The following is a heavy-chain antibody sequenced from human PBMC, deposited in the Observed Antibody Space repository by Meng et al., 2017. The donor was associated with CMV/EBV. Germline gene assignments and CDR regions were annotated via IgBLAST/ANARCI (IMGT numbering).Heavy chain of an antibody. V-gene: IGHV4-39*07. D-gene: IGHD6-19*01. CDR1: GGSISSSTYY. J-gene: IGHJ4*02. CDR2: IYYSGST. CDR3: ARSSYSSAWPTYYFDY. Sequence: QLQLQESGPGLVKPSETLSLNRTGSGGSISSSTYYWGWIRQPPGKGLEWIGSIYYSGSTYYNPSLKSRVSISVDTSKNQFSLKLNSVTAADTAVYYCARSSYSSAWPTYYFDYWGQGTLVTVSS.